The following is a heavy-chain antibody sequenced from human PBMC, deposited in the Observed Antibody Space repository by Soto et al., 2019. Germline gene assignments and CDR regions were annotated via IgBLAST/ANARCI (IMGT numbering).Heavy chain of an antibody. D-gene: IGHD3-22*01. J-gene: IGHJ6*02. CDR2: IYYSGST. V-gene: IGHV4-31*03. CDR1: GGSISSGGYY. Sequence: SETLSLTCTVSGGSISSGGYYWSWIRQHPGKGLEWIGYIYYSGSTYYNPSLKSRVTISVDTSKNQFSLKLSSVTAADTAVYYCARVNRGYYDSSGYLGYYYYGMDVWGQGTTVTVSS. CDR3: ARVNRGYYDSSGYLGYYYYGMDV.